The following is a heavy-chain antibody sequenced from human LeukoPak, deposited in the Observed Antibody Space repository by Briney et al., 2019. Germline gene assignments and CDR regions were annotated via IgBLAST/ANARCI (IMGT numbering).Heavy chain of an antibody. CDR3: TTGHSYGYDY. CDR2: VKGDGRTT. CDR1: GLTFSDFW. V-gene: IGHV3-74*01. Sequence: GGSLRLSCAASGLTFSDFWMHWVRQPPGKGLVWVALVKGDGRTTIYADSVKGRFTISRDNAKNTLYLQMNSLRADDSGVYYCTTGHSYGYDYWGQGVLVTVSS. D-gene: IGHD5-18*01. J-gene: IGHJ4*02.